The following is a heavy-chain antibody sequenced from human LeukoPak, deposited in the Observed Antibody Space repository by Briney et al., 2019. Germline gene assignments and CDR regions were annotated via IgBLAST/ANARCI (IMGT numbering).Heavy chain of an antibody. CDR1: GYTFTSYY. V-gene: IGHV1-46*01. D-gene: IGHD3-10*01. CDR3: ARERRSTMVRGVRDAFDI. CDR2: INPSGGST. J-gene: IGHJ3*02. Sequence: ASVKVSCKASGYTFTSYYMHWVRQAPGQGLEWMGIINPSGGSTSYAQKFQGRVTMTRDMSTSTVYMELSSLRSEDTAVYYCARERRSTMVRGVRDAFDIWGQGTMVTVSS.